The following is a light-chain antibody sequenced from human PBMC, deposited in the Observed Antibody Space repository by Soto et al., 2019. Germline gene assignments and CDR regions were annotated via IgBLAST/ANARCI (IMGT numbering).Light chain of an antibody. Sequence: EILMTQSPATLSVSPGETATLSCRASQSVSSNLAWCQQRPGQAPRLLIYGASTRAAGIPDRFSGSGSGTDFTLTITRLEPEDSAVYFCQQYTGPPTTFGQGTRLEI. J-gene: IGKJ5*01. CDR3: QQYTGPPTT. CDR2: GAS. CDR1: QSVSSN. V-gene: IGKV3D-15*01.